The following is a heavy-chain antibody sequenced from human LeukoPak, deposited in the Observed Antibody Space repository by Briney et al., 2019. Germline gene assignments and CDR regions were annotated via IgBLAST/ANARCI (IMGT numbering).Heavy chain of an antibody. V-gene: IGHV3-7*01. CDR3: TRWARYCSGGSCYSWFDP. D-gene: IGHD2-15*01. CDR2: MKLDGSEE. J-gene: IGHJ5*02. CDR1: GFTFSSYS. Sequence: GGSLRLSRAASGFTFSSYSMNWVRQAPGKGLEWVANMKLDGSEEYYVDSVKGRFTISRDNAKNSLYLQMNSLRVDDTAVYYCTRWARYCSGGSCYSWFDPWGQGTLVTVSS.